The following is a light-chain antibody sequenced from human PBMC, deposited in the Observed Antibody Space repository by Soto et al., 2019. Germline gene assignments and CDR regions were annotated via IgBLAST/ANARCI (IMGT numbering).Light chain of an antibody. Sequence: QSVLTQPASVSGSPGQSIAISCTGTSSDVGGYNYVSWYQQHPGKAPKLMIYEVTNRPSGVSNRFSGSKSGNTASLTIYGLQAEDEADYYCSSYTLGGVVFGGGTKLTVL. V-gene: IGLV2-14*01. CDR2: EVT. CDR1: SSDVGGYNY. CDR3: SSYTLGGVV. J-gene: IGLJ2*01.